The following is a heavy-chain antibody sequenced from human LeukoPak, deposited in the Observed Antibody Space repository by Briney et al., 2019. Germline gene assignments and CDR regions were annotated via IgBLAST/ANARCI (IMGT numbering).Heavy chain of an antibody. D-gene: IGHD1-26*01. CDR2: INAGNGNT. Sequence: ASVKVSCKASGYTFTSYGISWVRQVPGQRLEWMGWINAGNGNTKYSQKFQGRVTITRDTSASTAYMELSSLRSEDTAVYYCARVGIVGATRDWYFDLWGRGTLVTVSS. V-gene: IGHV1-3*01. J-gene: IGHJ2*01. CDR3: ARVGIVGATRDWYFDL. CDR1: GYTFTSYG.